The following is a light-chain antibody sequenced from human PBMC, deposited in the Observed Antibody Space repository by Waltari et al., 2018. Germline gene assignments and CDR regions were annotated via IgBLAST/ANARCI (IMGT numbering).Light chain of an antibody. V-gene: IGKV4-1*01. J-gene: IGKJ3*01. Sequence: DIVLTQSPDSLAVSLGERATINCKSSQRVSYSSNNRTYYAWYQQKPGQPPKLLIYWASTRESGVPDRFSGSGSGTDFTLTISSLQAEDVAVYYCQQYYSNFFTFGPGTKVDIK. CDR1: QRVSYSSNNRTY. CDR3: QQYYSNFFT. CDR2: WAS.